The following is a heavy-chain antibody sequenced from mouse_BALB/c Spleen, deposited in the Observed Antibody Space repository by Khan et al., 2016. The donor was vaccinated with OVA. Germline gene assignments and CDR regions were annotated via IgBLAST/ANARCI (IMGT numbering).Heavy chain of an antibody. Sequence: EVQLQESGPGLVKPSQSLSLTCTVTGYSITSGYGWNWIRQFPGNKLEWMGYISSSGSPNYNPSLKSRISITRDTSKNQFFLQLNSVTTKDTATYYCARTARIKYWGQGTTLTVSS. CDR2: ISSSGSP. CDR1: GYSITSGYG. J-gene: IGHJ2*01. D-gene: IGHD1-2*01. V-gene: IGHV3-2*02. CDR3: ARTARIKY.